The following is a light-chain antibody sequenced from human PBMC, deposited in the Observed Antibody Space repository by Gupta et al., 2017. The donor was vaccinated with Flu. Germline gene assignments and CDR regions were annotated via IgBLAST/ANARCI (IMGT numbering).Light chain of an antibody. Sequence: EIVLTQSPGTLSLSPGERATLSCRASQSVSSSYLAWYQQKPGQAPRLLIYGASSRATGIPDRFSGSGSGTDFTLTISRLEPEDFAVYYCQKYGSSQRTFGRGTKVEIK. CDR2: GAS. J-gene: IGKJ1*01. CDR1: QSVSSSY. CDR3: QKYGSSQRT. V-gene: IGKV3-20*01.